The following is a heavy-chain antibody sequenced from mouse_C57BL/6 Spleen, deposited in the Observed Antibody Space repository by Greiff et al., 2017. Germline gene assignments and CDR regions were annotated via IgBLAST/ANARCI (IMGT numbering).Heavy chain of an antibody. CDR1: GYSITSGYY. CDR2: ISYDGSN. V-gene: IGHV3-6*01. D-gene: IGHD1-1*02. J-gene: IGHJ3*01. Sequence: ESGPGLVKPSQSLSLTCSVTGYSITSGYYWNWIRQFPGNKLEWMGYISYDGSNNYNPSLKNRISITRDTSKNQFFLKLNSVTTEDTATYYCARGYYGEAWFAYWGQGTLVTVSA. CDR3: ARGYYGEAWFAY.